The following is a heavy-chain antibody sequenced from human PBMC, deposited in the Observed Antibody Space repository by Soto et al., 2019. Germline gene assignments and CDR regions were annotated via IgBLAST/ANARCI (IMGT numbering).Heavy chain of an antibody. V-gene: IGHV4-34*01. J-gene: IGHJ4*02. CDR1: GGSFSGYY. Sequence: PSETLSLTCAVYGGSFSGYYWSWIRQPPGKGLEWIGEINHSGSTNYNPSLKSRVTISVDTSKNQFSLKLSSVTAADTAVYYCARGPSRRQYHQFDYWGQGTQVTVSS. CDR3: ARGPSRRQYHQFDY. CDR2: INHSGST. D-gene: IGHD2-2*01.